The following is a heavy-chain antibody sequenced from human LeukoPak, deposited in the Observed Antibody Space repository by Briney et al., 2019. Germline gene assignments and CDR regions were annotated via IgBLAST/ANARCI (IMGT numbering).Heavy chain of an antibody. V-gene: IGHV4-59*08. Sequence: SETLSLTCAVSGGSINSHYWSWIRQPPGKGPEWIGDIYYTGRNNYNPSLKSRATISLDTSKNHLSLNLTSVLAADTAIYYCVRRDPGWNYFDYWGQGILVTVSS. J-gene: IGHJ4*02. CDR3: VRRDPGWNYFDY. D-gene: IGHD6-19*01. CDR1: GGSINSHY. CDR2: IYYTGRN.